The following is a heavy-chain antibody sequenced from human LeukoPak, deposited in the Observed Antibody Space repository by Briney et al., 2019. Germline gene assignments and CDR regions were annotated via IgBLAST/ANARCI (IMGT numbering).Heavy chain of an antibody. J-gene: IGHJ6*03. CDR3: ARAFGDFWSGYYPSYYNYYMDV. V-gene: IGHV3-21*01. CDR2: ISSGSRAI. Sequence: GGSLRLSCEASGFTFTTYSMTWVRQAPGKGLGWVSIISSGSRAIFSADALKGRFTISRDDAKNLLYLQMKSLRAEDTAVYHCARAFGDFWSGYYPSYYNYYMDVWGKGTTVTVSS. D-gene: IGHD3-3*01. CDR1: GFTFTTYS.